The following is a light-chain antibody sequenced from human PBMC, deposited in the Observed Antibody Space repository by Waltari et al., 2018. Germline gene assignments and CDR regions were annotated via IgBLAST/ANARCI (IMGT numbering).Light chain of an antibody. CDR2: DVK. J-gene: IGKJ2*01. CDR3: QQRLTWPRT. V-gene: IGKV3-11*01. CDR1: QSVSTF. Sequence: ETVLTQSPVTLSLSPGERATLSSRASQSVSTFLAWYQQKPGQAPRLLIYDVKNRATGIPARFSGSGSGTDFTLTISSLEPEDFAFYYCQQRLTWPRTFGQGTKLEMK.